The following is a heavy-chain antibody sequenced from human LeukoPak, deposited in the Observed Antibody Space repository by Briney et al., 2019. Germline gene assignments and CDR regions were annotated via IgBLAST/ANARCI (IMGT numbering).Heavy chain of an antibody. Sequence: SETLSLTCTVSGGSFSVYFWTWIRQPPGKGLEWIGEINHSGSTNYNPSLKSRVTISVDTSKNQFSLKLSSVTAADTAVYYCARGTYGGILDYWGQGTLVTVSS. V-gene: IGHV4-34*01. J-gene: IGHJ4*02. CDR1: GGSFSVYF. CDR3: ARGTYGGILDY. D-gene: IGHD6-13*01. CDR2: INHSGST.